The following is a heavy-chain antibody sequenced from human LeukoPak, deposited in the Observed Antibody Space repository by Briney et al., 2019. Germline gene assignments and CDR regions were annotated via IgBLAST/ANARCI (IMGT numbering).Heavy chain of an antibody. D-gene: IGHD3/OR15-3a*01. CDR3: AREGPRSTVDSWYFDP. CDR2: ISSSGATT. CDR1: GFTFSSYE. V-gene: IGHV3-48*03. Sequence: GGSLRLSCEASGFTFSSYEMNWVRQAPGKGLEWVSYISSSGATTYYADSVKGRFTISRDNAKNSLYLQMNSLRAEDTAVYYCAREGPRSTVDSWYFDPWGRGTLVTVSS. J-gene: IGHJ2*01.